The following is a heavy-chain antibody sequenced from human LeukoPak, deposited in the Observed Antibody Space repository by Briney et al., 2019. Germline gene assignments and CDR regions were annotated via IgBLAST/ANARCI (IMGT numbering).Heavy chain of an antibody. D-gene: IGHD3-3*01. CDR1: GYSITRGYF. J-gene: IGHJ3*02. CDR3: ARGVSYDFWSGYTDAFDI. Sequence: PSETLSLTCTVSGYSITRGYFWGWIRQSPGKGLEWIASMFHSGSTYYNPSLKSRVTISVDTSKNQFSLKLSSVTAADTAVYYCARGVSYDFWSGYTDAFDIWGQGTMVTVSS. V-gene: IGHV4-38-2*02. CDR2: MFHSGST.